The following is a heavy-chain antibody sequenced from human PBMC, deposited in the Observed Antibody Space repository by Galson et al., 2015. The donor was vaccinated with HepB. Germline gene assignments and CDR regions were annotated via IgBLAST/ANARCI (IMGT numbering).Heavy chain of an antibody. V-gene: IGHV1-69*04. D-gene: IGHD6-13*01. J-gene: IGHJ4*02. CDR2: IIPVLGVT. Sequence: SVKVSCKASGGTFSSSAISWVRQAPGHGLEWMGKIIPVLGVTDYAQKFQGRVTITADKSTNTAYMELSSLRSEDTALYYCARDLYSSTWYAYYFDYWGQGTPVTVSS. CDR3: ARDLYSSTWYAYYFDY. CDR1: GGTFSSSA.